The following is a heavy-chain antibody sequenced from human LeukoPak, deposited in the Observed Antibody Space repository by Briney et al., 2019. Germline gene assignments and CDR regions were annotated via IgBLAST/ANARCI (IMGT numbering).Heavy chain of an antibody. Sequence: PGGSLRLSCAASGLTISNYWMHWVRQAPGKGLVWVSRINSEGSSITYADSVKSRFTISRGNDKNTMHLHMNSLRAEDKAVYYCGRGRGVSLDYWGQGALVTVSS. D-gene: IGHD3-10*01. CDR2: INSEGSSI. J-gene: IGHJ4*02. CDR1: GLTISNYW. CDR3: GRGRGVSLDY. V-gene: IGHV3-74*03.